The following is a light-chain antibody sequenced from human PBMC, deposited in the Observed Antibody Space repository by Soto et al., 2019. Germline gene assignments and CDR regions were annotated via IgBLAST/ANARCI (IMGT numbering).Light chain of an antibody. CDR1: QSVSSNY. J-gene: IGKJ1*01. CDR2: GVS. CDR3: QQYGTSPRT. Sequence: EIVLTQSPGTLSLSPGERATLSCRASQSVSSNYLAWYQQKPGQAPRLLIYGVSSRATGIPDRVSGSGSGTDVTLTINRLDPEDFAVYYCQQYGTSPRTFGQGTKVDIK. V-gene: IGKV3-20*01.